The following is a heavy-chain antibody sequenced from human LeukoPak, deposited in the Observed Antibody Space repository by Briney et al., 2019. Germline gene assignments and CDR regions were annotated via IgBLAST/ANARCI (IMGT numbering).Heavy chain of an antibody. V-gene: IGHV3-48*03. D-gene: IGHD3-10*01. CDR2: ISSSGSTI. J-gene: IGHJ3*02. CDR3: ARDQFGELVVCTFDI. Sequence: PGGSLRLSCAASGFTFSSYEMNWVRQAPGKGLEWVSYISSSGSTIYYADSVKGRFTVSRDNAKNSLYLQMNSLRAEDTAVYYCARDQFGELVVCTFDIWGQGTMVTVSS. CDR1: GFTFSSYE.